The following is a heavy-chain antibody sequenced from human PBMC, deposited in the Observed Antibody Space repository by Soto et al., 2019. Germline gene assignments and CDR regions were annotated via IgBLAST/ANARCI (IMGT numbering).Heavy chain of an antibody. J-gene: IGHJ4*02. CDR3: ATHPGGGGY. CDR1: GFTVSNNY. D-gene: IGHD3-10*01. V-gene: IGHV3-53*01. Sequence: EVQLVESGGGLIQPGGSLRLSCAVSGFTVSNNYMSWVRQAPGKGLEGVSVIYSGGYTAYGDSVKGRFTISRDNSKNTIYPQTNPRGAAGPALYYCATHPGGGGYWGQGTLVTVSS. CDR2: IYSGGYT.